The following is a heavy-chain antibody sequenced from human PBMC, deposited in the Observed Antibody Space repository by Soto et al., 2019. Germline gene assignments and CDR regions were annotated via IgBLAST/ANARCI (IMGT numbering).Heavy chain of an antibody. D-gene: IGHD3-3*01. Sequence: SETLSLTCTVSGGSISSGGYYWSWIRQHPGKGLEWIGYIYYSGSTNYNPSLKSRVTISVDTSKNQFSLKLSSVTAADTAVYYCESTVSSYDFWSGYSSWGQGTLVTVSS. CDR3: ESTVSSYDFWSGYSS. CDR2: IYYSGST. V-gene: IGHV4-61*08. CDR1: GGSISSGGYY. J-gene: IGHJ5*02.